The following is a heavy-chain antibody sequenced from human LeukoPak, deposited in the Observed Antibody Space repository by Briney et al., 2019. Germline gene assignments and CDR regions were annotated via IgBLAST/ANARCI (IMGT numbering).Heavy chain of an antibody. CDR2: ISYDGSNK. V-gene: IGHV3-30-3*01. J-gene: IGHJ4*02. CDR1: GFTFSSYA. D-gene: IGHD6-25*01. Sequence: GGSLRLSCAASGFTFSSYAMHWVRQAPGKGLEWVAVISYDGSNKYYADSVKGRFTISRDNSKNTLYLQMNSLRAEDTAAYYCARDRAKRFDYWGQGTLVTVSS. CDR3: ARDRAKRFDY.